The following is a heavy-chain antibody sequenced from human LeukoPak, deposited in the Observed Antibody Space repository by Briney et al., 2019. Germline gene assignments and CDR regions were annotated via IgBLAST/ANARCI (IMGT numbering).Heavy chain of an antibody. Sequence: PSETLSLTCTVSGYSISTGYYWDWIRQPPGKGLEWIGTFYHGGSTYYNPSLKSRVTISLDTSQNQFSLKLSSVTAADTAVYYCARAPAGMATVTTGDYWGQGTLVTVSS. J-gene: IGHJ4*02. CDR3: ARAPAGMATVTTGDY. CDR2: FYHGGST. CDR1: GYSISTGYY. V-gene: IGHV4-38-2*02. D-gene: IGHD4-17*01.